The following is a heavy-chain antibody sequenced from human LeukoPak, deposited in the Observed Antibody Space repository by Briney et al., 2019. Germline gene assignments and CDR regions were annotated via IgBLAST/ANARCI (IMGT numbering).Heavy chain of an antibody. D-gene: IGHD4-17*01. Sequence: GGSLRLSCAASGFTFSSYAMSWVRQAPGKGLEWVSAISGSGGSTYYADSVKGRFTISRDNSKNTLYLQMNSLRAEDTAVYYCARYLDYGDLYYFDYWGQGTLVTVSS. CDR3: ARYLDYGDLYYFDY. V-gene: IGHV3-23*01. J-gene: IGHJ4*02. CDR1: GFTFSSYA. CDR2: ISGSGGST.